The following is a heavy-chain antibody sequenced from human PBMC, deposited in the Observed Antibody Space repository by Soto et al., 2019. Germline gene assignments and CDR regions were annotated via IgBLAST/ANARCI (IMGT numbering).Heavy chain of an antibody. Sequence: GFLRVSCALSGFTLSRHSMHWVRQAPGKGLQWVALISNDGSDKDNGNSVKASFTISRNKTNNTMYLQTNRLKTEDTAVYYCERYLSHYGDYESFDSWGQGTLVTFSS. CDR3: ERYLSHYGDYESFDS. CDR2: ISNDGSDK. CDR1: GFTLSRHS. D-gene: IGHD4-17*01. J-gene: IGHJ4*02. V-gene: IGHV3-30-3*01.